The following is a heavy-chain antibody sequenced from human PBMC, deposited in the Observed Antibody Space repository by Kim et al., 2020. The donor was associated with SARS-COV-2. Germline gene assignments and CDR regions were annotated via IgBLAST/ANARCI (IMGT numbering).Heavy chain of an antibody. J-gene: IGHJ3*01. Sequence: GGSLRLSCAASGFTFSSYAMSWVRQAPGKGLEWVSAISGSGGSTYYADSVKGRFTISRDNSKNTLYLQMNSLRAEDTAVYYCAKGPSEHGLITMIVVVITRVAFDLWGQGTMVTVSS. CDR2: ISGSGGST. CDR3: AKGPSEHGLITMIVVVITRVAFDL. V-gene: IGHV3-23*01. D-gene: IGHD3-22*01. CDR1: GFTFSSYA.